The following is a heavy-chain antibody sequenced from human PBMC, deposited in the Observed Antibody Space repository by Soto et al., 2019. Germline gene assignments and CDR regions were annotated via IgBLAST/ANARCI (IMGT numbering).Heavy chain of an antibody. Sequence: SETLSLTCAVSGGSISSGGYSWSWIRQPPGKGLEWIGYIYHSGSTYYNPSLKSRVTISVDRSKNQFSLKLSSVTAADTAVYYSATDHDSSPPDYWGQGTLVTVSS. J-gene: IGHJ4*02. V-gene: IGHV4-30-2*01. D-gene: IGHD3-22*01. CDR3: ATDHDSSPPDY. CDR2: IYHSGST. CDR1: GGSISSGGYS.